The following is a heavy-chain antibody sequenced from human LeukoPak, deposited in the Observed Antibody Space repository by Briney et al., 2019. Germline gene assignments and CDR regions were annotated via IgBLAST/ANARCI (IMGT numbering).Heavy chain of an antibody. J-gene: IGHJ4*02. CDR1: GFTFSSYS. D-gene: IGHD6-6*01. Sequence: GGSLRLSCAASGFTFSSYSMNWVRQAPGKGLEWVGRIKSKTDGGTTDYAAPVKGRFTISRDDSKNTLYLQMNSLKTEDTAVYYCTTENSSSWDFDYWGQGTLVTVSS. V-gene: IGHV3-15*01. CDR3: TTENSSSWDFDY. CDR2: IKSKTDGGTT.